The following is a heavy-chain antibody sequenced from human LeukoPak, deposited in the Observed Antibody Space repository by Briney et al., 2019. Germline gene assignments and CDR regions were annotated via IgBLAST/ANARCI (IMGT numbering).Heavy chain of an antibody. J-gene: IGHJ6*03. CDR2: IKQDGSET. Sequence: GGSLRLSCAASGFAYSSSWMSWVRQAPGKGLEWVANIKQDGSETYYVDSLKGRFTVSRDNAKNSVYLQMHNLRAEDTAVYYCARRAPGYCITTSCPDTYYYYYYMDVWGKGTTVTVSS. V-gene: IGHV3-7*01. CDR3: ARRAPGYCITTSCPDTYYYYYYMDV. D-gene: IGHD2-2*01. CDR1: GFAYSSSW.